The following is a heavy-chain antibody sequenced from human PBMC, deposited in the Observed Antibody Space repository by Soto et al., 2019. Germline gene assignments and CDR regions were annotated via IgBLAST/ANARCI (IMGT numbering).Heavy chain of an antibody. CDR2: IIPIFNKV. CDR1: GGTFSSYA. D-gene: IGHD2-15*01. CDR3: VRAPIRLCSGDNCYSGLDA. Sequence: QVQLVQSGAAVKKPGSSLKVSCKSSGGTFSSYAISWVRQAPGQGLEWLGGIIPIFNKVNYAQKSQGRVTLTADDSTSTAYMELSSLRSDDTAVYYCVRAPIRLCSGDNCYSGLDAWGQGTLVIVSS. J-gene: IGHJ5*02. V-gene: IGHV1-69*12.